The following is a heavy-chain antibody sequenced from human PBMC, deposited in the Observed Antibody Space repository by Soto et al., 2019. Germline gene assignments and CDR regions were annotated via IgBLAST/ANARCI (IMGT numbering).Heavy chain of an antibody. J-gene: IGHJ4*02. V-gene: IGHV4-59*08. CDR1: GGSISTYY. CDR3: ARGGWRHIDY. D-gene: IGHD3-3*01. CDR2: IYYSGST. Sequence: QVQLQESGPGLAKPSETLSLTCTVSGGSISTYYWSWIRQPPGKGLEWIGCIYYSGSTNFHPSLKRRVTISVDTSKNQFSLKLTSVTAADTAVYYCARGGWRHIDYWGQGTLVTVSS.